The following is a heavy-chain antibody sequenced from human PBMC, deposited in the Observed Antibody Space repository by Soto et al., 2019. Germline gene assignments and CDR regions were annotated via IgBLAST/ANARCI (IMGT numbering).Heavy chain of an antibody. V-gene: IGHV4-30-4*01. CDR1: GGSISSGDYY. Sequence: SETLSLTCTVSGGSISSGDYYWSWIRQPPGKGLEWIGYIYYSGSTYYNPSLKSRVTISVDTSKNQFSLKLSSVTAADTAVYYCARGEIAAAGTFDYWGQGTLVTVSS. J-gene: IGHJ4*02. CDR2: IYYSGST. CDR3: ARGEIAAAGTFDY. D-gene: IGHD6-13*01.